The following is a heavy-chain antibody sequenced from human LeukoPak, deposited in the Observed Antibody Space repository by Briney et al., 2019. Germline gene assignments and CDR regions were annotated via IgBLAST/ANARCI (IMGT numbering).Heavy chain of an antibody. CDR1: GFTFSSYS. V-gene: IGHV3-21*01. J-gene: IGHJ3*02. D-gene: IGHD1-14*01. CDR3: ARESAGAVFDAFDI. Sequence: GGSLRLSCAASGFTFSSYSMNWVRQAPGKGLEWVSSISSSSSYIYYADSVKGRFTISRDNAKNSLHLQMNSLRAEDTAVYYCARESAGAVFDAFDIWGQGTMVTVSS. CDR2: ISSSSSYI.